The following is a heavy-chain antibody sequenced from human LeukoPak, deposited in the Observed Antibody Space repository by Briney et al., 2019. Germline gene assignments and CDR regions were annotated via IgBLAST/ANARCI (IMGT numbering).Heavy chain of an antibody. Sequence: ASVKVSRKASGYTFTSYDINWVRQAPGQGLEWMGWMNPNSGNTGYAQKFQGRVTMTRNTSISTAYMELSSLRSEDTAVYYCARAEKYSSISDYWGQGTLVTVSS. CDR3: ARAEKYSSISDY. D-gene: IGHD6-13*01. CDR1: GYTFTSYD. J-gene: IGHJ4*02. V-gene: IGHV1-8*01. CDR2: MNPNSGNT.